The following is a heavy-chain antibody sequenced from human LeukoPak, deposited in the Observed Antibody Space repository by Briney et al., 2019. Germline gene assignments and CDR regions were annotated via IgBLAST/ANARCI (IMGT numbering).Heavy chain of an antibody. Sequence: PGGSLRLSCAASGFTFSSYSMNWVRQAPGKGLEWVSSISSSSSYIYYADSVKGRFTISRDNAKNSLYLQMNSLRAEDTAVYYCTRTDPDPQYYYYMDVWGKGTTVTVSS. V-gene: IGHV3-21*04. CDR2: ISSSSSYI. D-gene: IGHD2/OR15-2a*01. J-gene: IGHJ6*03. CDR1: GFTFSSYS. CDR3: TRTDPDPQYYYYMDV.